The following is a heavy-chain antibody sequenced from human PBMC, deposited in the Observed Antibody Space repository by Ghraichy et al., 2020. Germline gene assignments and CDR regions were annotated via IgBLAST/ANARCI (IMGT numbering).Heavy chain of an antibody. V-gene: IGHV1-18*01. D-gene: IGHD5-24*01. CDR1: AYTFINYG. CDR2: ITTKSGNT. CDR3: ARGINWFDP. J-gene: IGHJ5*02. Sequence: ASVKVSCKASAYTFINYGITWVRQAPGQGLEWMGWITTKSGNTQYARKFQGRVTMTADTSTSPAYMELGSLRADDTAVYYCARGINWFDPWGQGTLVTVSS.